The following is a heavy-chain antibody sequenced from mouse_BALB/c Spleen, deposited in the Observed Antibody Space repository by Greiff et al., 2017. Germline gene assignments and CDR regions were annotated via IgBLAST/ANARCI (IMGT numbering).Heavy chain of an antibody. CDR3: ARGEGNYGY. J-gene: IGHJ2*01. CDR2: INPSNGRT. CDR1: GYTFTSYW. V-gene: IGHV1S81*02. Sequence: QVQLQQPGAELVKPGASVKLSCKASGYTFTSYWMHWVKQRPGQGLEWIGEINPSNGRTNYNEKFKSKATLTVDKSSSTAYMQLSSLTSEDSAVYYCARGEGNYGYWGQGTTLTVSS. D-gene: IGHD2-1*01.